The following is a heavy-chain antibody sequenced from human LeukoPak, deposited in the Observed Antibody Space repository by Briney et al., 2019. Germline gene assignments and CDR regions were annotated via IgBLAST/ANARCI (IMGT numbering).Heavy chain of an antibody. CDR2: IYYSGST. D-gene: IGHD3-16*01. CDR1: GGSISSYY. J-gene: IGHJ6*03. Sequence: SETLSLTCTVSGGSISSYYCSWIRQPPGKGLEWIGYIYYSGSTNYNPSLKSRVIISVDTSKNQFSLKLSSVPAADTAVYYCARAVMRYYYYMDVWGKGSTVTVSS. V-gene: IGHV4-59*01. CDR3: ARAVMRYYYYMDV.